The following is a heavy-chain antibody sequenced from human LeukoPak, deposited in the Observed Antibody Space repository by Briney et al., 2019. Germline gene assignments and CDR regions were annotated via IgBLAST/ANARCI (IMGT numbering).Heavy chain of an antibody. V-gene: IGHV3-66*01. D-gene: IGHD2-8*01. CDR1: GFTVSTNY. Sequence: GGSLRLSCVASGFTVSTNYINWVRQAPGKGLEWDSVIYSGGSTNFADSVKGRFTISRDNSKNTLYLQMNSLRAEDTAVYYCARGGTYAVYYFGMDVWGQGTTVTVSS. J-gene: IGHJ6*02. CDR2: IYSGGST. CDR3: ARGGTYAVYYFGMDV.